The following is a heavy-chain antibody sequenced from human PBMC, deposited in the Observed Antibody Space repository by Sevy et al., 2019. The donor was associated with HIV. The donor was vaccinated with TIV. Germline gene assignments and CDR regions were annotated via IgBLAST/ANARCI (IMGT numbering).Heavy chain of an antibody. CDR2: IKSKTDGGTP. D-gene: IGHD3-22*01. Sequence: GGSLRLSCAASGFTFSNAWMSWVRQAPGKGLEWVGRIKSKTDGGTPDYAAPVKGRFTISRDDSKNTLYLQMNSLKTEDTAVYYCTTGNYYDSSGYVNWGQGTLVTVSS. CDR3: TTGNYYDSSGYVN. CDR1: GFTFSNAW. J-gene: IGHJ4*02. V-gene: IGHV3-15*01.